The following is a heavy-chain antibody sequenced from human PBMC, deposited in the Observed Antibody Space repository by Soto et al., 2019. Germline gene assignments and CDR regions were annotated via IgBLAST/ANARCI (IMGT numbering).Heavy chain of an antibody. D-gene: IGHD3-10*01. J-gene: IGHJ5*02. Sequence: QVQLQESGPGLVKPSQTLSLTCTVSGGSISSGDYYWSWIRQPPGKGLEWIGYIYYSGSTYYNPSLKSRVTISVDKSKNQFALKLSSVTAADTAVYYCARWVPGYYGSGSYRGNSFDPWGQGTLVTVSS. V-gene: IGHV4-30-4*01. CDR1: GGSISSGDYY. CDR3: ARWVPGYYGSGSYRGNSFDP. CDR2: IYYSGST.